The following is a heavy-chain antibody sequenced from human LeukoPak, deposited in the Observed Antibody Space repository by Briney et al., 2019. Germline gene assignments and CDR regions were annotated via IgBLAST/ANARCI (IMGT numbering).Heavy chain of an antibody. J-gene: IGHJ5*02. D-gene: IGHD2-15*01. V-gene: IGHV4-59*01. CDR2: IYYSGNT. Sequence: SETLSPTCTVSGGSISSYYWSWIRQPPGKGLEWIGYIYYSGNTNYNPSLKSRVTISVDTYKNQFSLKLSSVTAADTAVYYCARDLLNNWFDPWGQGTLVTVSS. CDR3: ARDLLNNWFDP. CDR1: GGSISSYY.